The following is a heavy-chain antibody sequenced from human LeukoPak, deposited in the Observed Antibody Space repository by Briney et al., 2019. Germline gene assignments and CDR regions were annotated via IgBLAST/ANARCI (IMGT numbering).Heavy chain of an antibody. D-gene: IGHD5-18*01. J-gene: IGHJ4*02. Sequence: ASVKVSCKASGYTFTSYYIHWVRQAAGQGREWKGWINPNRWGTNYAQKFQGRVTMTRAKSISTAYLEPSRLRSDDTAVYSCARDRGLYSYGYNYWGQGTLVTVSS. CDR1: GYTFTSYY. CDR2: INPNRWGT. V-gene: IGHV1-2*02. CDR3: ARDRGLYSYGYNY.